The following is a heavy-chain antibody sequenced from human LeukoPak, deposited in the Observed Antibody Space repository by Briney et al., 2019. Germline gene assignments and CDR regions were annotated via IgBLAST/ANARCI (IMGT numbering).Heavy chain of an antibody. J-gene: IGHJ4*02. CDR3: ARDSFPGILTGPFDY. Sequence: GGSLRLSCAASGFTFSIHAMHCVRQAPGKGLEWVAVISYDGGNNYYADSVKVRFTISRDNSKNTLYLQMSSLRAEDTAVYYCARDSFPGILTGPFDYWGQGTLVTVSS. CDR1: GFTFSIHA. CDR2: ISYDGGNN. V-gene: IGHV3-30-3*01. D-gene: IGHD3-9*01.